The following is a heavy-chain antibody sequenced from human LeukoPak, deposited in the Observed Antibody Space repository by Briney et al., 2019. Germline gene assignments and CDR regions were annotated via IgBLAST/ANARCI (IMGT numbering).Heavy chain of an antibody. CDR2: IIPILGTA. V-gene: IGHV1-69*11. CDR1: GGTFSSYA. CDR3: ARHPAPTGRFDP. J-gene: IGHJ5*02. D-gene: IGHD7-27*01. Sequence: ASVKVSCKASGGTFSSYAISWVRQAPGQGLEWMGRIIPILGTANYAQKFQGRVTITTDESTSTAYMELSSLRSEDTAVYYCARHPAPTGRFDPWGQGTLVTVSS.